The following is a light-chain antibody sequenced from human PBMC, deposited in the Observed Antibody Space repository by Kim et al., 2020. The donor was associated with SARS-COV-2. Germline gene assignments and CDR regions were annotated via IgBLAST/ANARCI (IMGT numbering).Light chain of an antibody. CDR1: SSDVGSYNL. CDR2: EVT. Sequence: SINISCTGTSSDVGSYNLVSWYQQHPGKAPKLMIYEVTKRPSGVSNRFSGSKSGNTASLTISGLQAEDEADYYCCSYAGSSTFDVVFGGGTQLTVL. V-gene: IGLV2-23*02. CDR3: CSYAGSSTFDVV. J-gene: IGLJ2*01.